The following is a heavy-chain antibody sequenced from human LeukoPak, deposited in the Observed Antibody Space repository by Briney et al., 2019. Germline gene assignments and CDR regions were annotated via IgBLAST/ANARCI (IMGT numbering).Heavy chain of an antibody. CDR2: IKQDGSEK. CDR1: GFTFSGYW. J-gene: IGHJ4*02. D-gene: IGHD2-21*02. CDR3: ARRTYCGGDCYYEDY. Sequence: GGSLLLSCAASGFTFSGYWMSWVRQAPGKGLEWVANIKQDGSEKYYVDSVKGRFTISRDNAKNSLYLQMNSLRAEDTAVYYCARRTYCGGDCYYEDYWGQGTLVTVSS. V-gene: IGHV3-7*03.